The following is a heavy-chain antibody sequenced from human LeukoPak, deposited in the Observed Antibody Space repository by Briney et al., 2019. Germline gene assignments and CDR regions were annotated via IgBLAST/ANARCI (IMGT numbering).Heavy chain of an antibody. CDR1: GASVSSSSHY. CDR2: IYYGGST. Sequence: PSETLSLTCTVSGASVSSSSHYWGWLRQPPGKGLEWIGNIYYGGSTHYNPSLKSRVTISVDTSKNQFSLRVNSVTAADTAVYYCARDPRYCISTSCYPTWFDPWGQGILVTVSS. D-gene: IGHD2-2*01. CDR3: ARDPRYCISTSCYPTWFDP. V-gene: IGHV4-39*07. J-gene: IGHJ5*02.